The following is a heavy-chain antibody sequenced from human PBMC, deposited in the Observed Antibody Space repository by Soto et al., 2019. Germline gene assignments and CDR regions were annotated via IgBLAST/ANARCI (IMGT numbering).Heavy chain of an antibody. Sequence: QVQLVGSGGGVVQPGRSLRLSCAASGFTFSSYAMHWVRQAPGKGLEWVAVISYDGSNKYYADSVKGRFTISRDNSENTLSLQMNSLRAEDTAVYYCARTPRGQWELPYYYYGMDVWGQGTTVTVSS. V-gene: IGHV3-30-3*01. J-gene: IGHJ6*02. CDR3: ARTPRGQWELPYYYYGMDV. CDR1: GFTFSSYA. CDR2: ISYDGSNK. D-gene: IGHD1-26*01.